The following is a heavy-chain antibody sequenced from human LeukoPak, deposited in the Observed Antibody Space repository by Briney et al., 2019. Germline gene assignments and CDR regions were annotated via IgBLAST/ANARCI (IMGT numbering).Heavy chain of an antibody. CDR2: ISGSGGTT. D-gene: IGHD3-22*01. V-gene: IGHV3-23*01. CDR3: AKVDSSGYTDWYFDL. CDR1: GFTFSSYA. J-gene: IGHJ2*01. Sequence: GGSLRLSCAASGFTFSSYAMSWVRQAPGKGLEWVSAISGSGGTTYYADSVKGRFTISRDNSKNPLHLQMNSLRAEDTAVYYCAKVDSSGYTDWYFDLWGRGTLVTVSS.